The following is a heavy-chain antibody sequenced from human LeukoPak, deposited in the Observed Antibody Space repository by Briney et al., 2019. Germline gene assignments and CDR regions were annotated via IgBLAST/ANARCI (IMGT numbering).Heavy chain of an antibody. J-gene: IGHJ4*02. CDR2: IYYSGST. CDR3: ARDKRYGSGRRFDY. Sequence: SSETLSLTCTVSGGSISSYYWSWIRQPPGKGLEWIGYIYYSGSTNYNPSLKSRVTISVDTSKNQFSLKLSSVTAADTAVYYCARDKRYGSGRRFDYWGQGTLVTVSS. CDR1: GGSISSYY. V-gene: IGHV4-59*01. D-gene: IGHD3-10*01.